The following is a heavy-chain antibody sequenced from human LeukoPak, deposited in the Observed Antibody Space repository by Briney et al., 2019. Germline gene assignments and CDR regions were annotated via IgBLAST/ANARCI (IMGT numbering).Heavy chain of an antibody. V-gene: IGHV4-59*01. CDR1: GGSISSYY. CDR2: IYYSGST. CDR3: ARGAPIKNYYGMDV. D-gene: IGHD3-9*01. J-gene: IGHJ6*02. Sequence: LETLSLTCTVSGGSISSYYLSWIRQPPGKGLEWIWYIYYSGSTNYNPSLKSRVTISVDTSKNQFSLKLSSVTAADTAVYYCARGAPIKNYYGMDVWGQGTTVTVSS.